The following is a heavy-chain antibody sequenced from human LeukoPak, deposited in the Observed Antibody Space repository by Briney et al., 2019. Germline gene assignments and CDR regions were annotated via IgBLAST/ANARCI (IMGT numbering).Heavy chain of an antibody. D-gene: IGHD2/OR15-2a*01. V-gene: IGHV3-23*01. Sequence: GASLRLSCAGSGFSFSSNTMSWVRQAPGRGLEWVSAISNNGGRTDYADAVKGRFTISRDNSKSTLYLHMDSLRAEDTAVYYCARDEDTSALSEYWGQGTLVTVSS. CDR2: ISNNGGRT. CDR1: GFSFSSNT. CDR3: ARDEDTSALSEY. J-gene: IGHJ4*02.